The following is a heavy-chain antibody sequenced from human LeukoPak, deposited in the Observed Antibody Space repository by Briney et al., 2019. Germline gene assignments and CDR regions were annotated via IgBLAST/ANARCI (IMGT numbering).Heavy chain of an antibody. Sequence: GGSLRLSCAASGFTFNKAWMSWVRQAPGKGLEWVSAISDSGGSTYYTDSVKGRFTISRDNSKNTLYLQMNSLRAEDTAVYYCAKGEKTRPFGGVIDYWGQGTLVTVSS. J-gene: IGHJ4*02. CDR2: ISDSGGST. CDR3: AKGEKTRPFGGVIDY. CDR1: GFTFNKAW. D-gene: IGHD3-16*02. V-gene: IGHV3-23*01.